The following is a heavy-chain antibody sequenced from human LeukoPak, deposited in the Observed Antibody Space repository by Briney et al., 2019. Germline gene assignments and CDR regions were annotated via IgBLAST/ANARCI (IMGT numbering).Heavy chain of an antibody. Sequence: SETLSLTCTVSGYSISSGYYWGWIRQPPGKGLEWIGSIYQTGTTYFNPSLMSRVTMSVDPSKNQFSLRLNSVTAADTAVYYCARDPYCSNGVCRGPFDYWGQGTLVTVSS. CDR2: IYQTGTT. CDR3: ARDPYCSNGVCRGPFDY. CDR1: GYSISSGYY. J-gene: IGHJ4*02. D-gene: IGHD2-8*01. V-gene: IGHV4-38-2*02.